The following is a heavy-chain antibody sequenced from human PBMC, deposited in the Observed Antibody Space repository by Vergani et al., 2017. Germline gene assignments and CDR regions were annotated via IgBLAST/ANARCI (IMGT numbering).Heavy chain of an antibody. Sequence: QLQLQESGPGLVKPSETLSLTCTVSGGSISSSSYYWGWIRQPPGKALEWIGSIYYSGSTYYNPSLKSRVTISVDTSKNQFSLKLSSVTAADTAVYYCASLPMIVVAKGDYWGQGTLVTVSS. CDR2: IYYSGST. CDR3: ASLPMIVVAKGDY. CDR1: GGSISSSSYY. D-gene: IGHD3-22*01. J-gene: IGHJ4*02. V-gene: IGHV4-39*07.